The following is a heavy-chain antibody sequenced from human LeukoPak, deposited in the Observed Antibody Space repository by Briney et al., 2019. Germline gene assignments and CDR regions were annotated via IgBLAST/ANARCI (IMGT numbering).Heavy chain of an antibody. CDR3: ARDLIGYDYFDY. D-gene: IGHD5-12*01. CDR2: ISSSGSTI. V-gene: IGHV3-48*03. J-gene: IGHJ4*02. Sequence: GGSLRLSCAASGFTFSSYEMNWVRQAPGKGLEWVSYISSSGSTIYYADSVKGRFTISRDNAKNSLYLQMNSLRAEDTAVYYCARDLIGYDYFDYWGQGTLVTVSS. CDR1: GFTFSSYE.